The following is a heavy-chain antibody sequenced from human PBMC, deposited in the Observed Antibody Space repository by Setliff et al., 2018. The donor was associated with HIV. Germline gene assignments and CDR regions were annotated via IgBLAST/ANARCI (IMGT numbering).Heavy chain of an antibody. CDR1: GFTFDRYW. V-gene: IGHV3-74*01. D-gene: IGHD3-10*01. Sequence: RGSLRLSCAASGFTFDRYWMHWVRQAPGKGLVWVSRVNSDGSSKTYADSVKDRFTISRDNAKNTLYLQMNSLRAEDTAVYYCARRGDYYYYYAMDFWGQGTTVTVSS. J-gene: IGHJ6*02. CDR3: ARRGDYYYYYAMDF. CDR2: VNSDGSSK.